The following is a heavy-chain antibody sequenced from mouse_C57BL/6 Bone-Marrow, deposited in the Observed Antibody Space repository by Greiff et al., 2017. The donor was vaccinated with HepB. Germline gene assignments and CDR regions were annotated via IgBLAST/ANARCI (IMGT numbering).Heavy chain of an antibody. V-gene: IGHV14-4*01. J-gene: IGHJ2*01. D-gene: IGHD2-4*01. CDR3: AITDAFDY. CDR1: GFNIKDDY. CDR2: IDPENGDT. Sequence: EVQLQQSGAELVRPGASVKLSCTASGFNIKDDYMHWVKQRPEQGLEWIGWIDPENGDTEYASKFQGKATITADTSSNTAYMQLSSLTSEDSAVYYCAITDAFDYWGQGTTLTVSS.